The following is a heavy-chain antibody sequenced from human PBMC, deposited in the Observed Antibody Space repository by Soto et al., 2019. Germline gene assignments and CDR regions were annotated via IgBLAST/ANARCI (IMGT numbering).Heavy chain of an antibody. Sequence: ASVKVSCKASGYTFTGYYMHWVRQAPGQGLEWMGWINPNSGDTKYAQKFQGRVTMTRDTSTRTAYTEVSRLTSDDTAVYYCARSLSTIGGRPDSWGQGTLVTVSS. J-gene: IGHJ4*02. CDR1: GYTFTGYY. D-gene: IGHD6-6*01. V-gene: IGHV1-2*02. CDR2: INPNSGDT. CDR3: ARSLSTIGGRPDS.